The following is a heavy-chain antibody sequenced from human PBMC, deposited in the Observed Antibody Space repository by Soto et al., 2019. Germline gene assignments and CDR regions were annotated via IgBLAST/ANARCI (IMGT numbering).Heavy chain of an antibody. CDR2: MSHSGGT. D-gene: IGHD5-12*01. Sequence: SETLSLTCAVFGGSVNSGNYYWSWIRQPPGKGLEWIGEMSHSGGTHFNPSLKSRVTISVDTSKNQFSLRLSSVTAADTAVYYCARHKAYSGYDLGFAFEIWGQGIMVTVPS. J-gene: IGHJ3*02. V-gene: IGHV4-61*01. CDR3: ARHKAYSGYDLGFAFEI. CDR1: GGSVNSGNYY.